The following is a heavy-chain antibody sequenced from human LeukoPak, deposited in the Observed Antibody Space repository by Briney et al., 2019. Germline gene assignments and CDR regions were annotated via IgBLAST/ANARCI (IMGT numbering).Heavy chain of an antibody. CDR1: GGAISSDY. CDR3: ASSPYGSGSAYDAFDI. CDR2: IYYSGST. D-gene: IGHD3-10*01. V-gene: IGHV4-59*01. Sequence: SETLSLTCTVSGGAISSDYSGWIRQPPRKGLEWSGDIYYSGSTTYNPSLKSRVTISVDTSKNQFSLKLSSVTAAATAMYYCASSPYGSGSAYDAFDIWGQGTMVTVSS. J-gene: IGHJ3*02.